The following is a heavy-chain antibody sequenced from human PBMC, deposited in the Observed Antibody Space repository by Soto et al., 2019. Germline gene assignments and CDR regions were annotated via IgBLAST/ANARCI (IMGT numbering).Heavy chain of an antibody. D-gene: IGHD6-19*01. CDR3: ARAGYSSGWYDQGFDP. CDR1: GYTFTSYG. Sequence: ASVKVSCKASGYTFTSYGISWVRQAPGQGLEWMGWISAYNGNTNYAQKLQGRVNMTTDTSTSTAYMELRSLRSDDTAVYYCARAGYSSGWYDQGFDPWGQGTLVTVSS. V-gene: IGHV1-18*01. J-gene: IGHJ5*02. CDR2: ISAYNGNT.